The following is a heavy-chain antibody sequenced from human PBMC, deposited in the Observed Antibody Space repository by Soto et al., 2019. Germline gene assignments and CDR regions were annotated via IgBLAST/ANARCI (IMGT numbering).Heavy chain of an antibody. CDR1: GFTFSSYW. Sequence: GGSLRLSCAASGFTFSSYWMHWVRQAPGKGLVWVSRINSDGSSTSYADSVKGRFTISRDNAKNTLYLQMNSLRAEDTAVYYCARVWFGELGAYFDYWGQGTLVTVSS. CDR3: ARVWFGELGAYFDY. J-gene: IGHJ4*02. V-gene: IGHV3-74*01. CDR2: INSDGSST. D-gene: IGHD3-10*01.